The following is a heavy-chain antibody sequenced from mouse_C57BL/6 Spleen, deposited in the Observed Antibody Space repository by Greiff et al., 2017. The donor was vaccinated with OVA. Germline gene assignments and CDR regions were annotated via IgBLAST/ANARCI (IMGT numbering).Heavy chain of an antibody. CDR1: GYTFTDYE. CDR3: TRSLGCDY. CDR2: IDPETGGT. D-gene: IGHD1-2*01. J-gene: IGHJ2*01. V-gene: IGHV1-15*01. Sequence: SGAELVRPGASVTLSCKASGYTFTDYEMHWVKQTPVHGLEWIGAIDPETGGTAYNQKFKGKAILTADKSSSTAYMELRSLTSEDSAVYYCTRSLGCDYWGQGTTLTVSS.